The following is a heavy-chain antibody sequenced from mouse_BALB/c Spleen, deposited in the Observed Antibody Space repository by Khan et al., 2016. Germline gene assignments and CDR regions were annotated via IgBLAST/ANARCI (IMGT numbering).Heavy chain of an antibody. D-gene: IGHD3-3*01. Sequence: QVQLQQSGAELAKPGASVKMSCKASGYTFTTYWMHWVKQRPGQDLEWIGYFNPSTGYTEFNQNFKDKATWTAAKSSSTASMQLSSLTSDDSAVYYCARSGAGSAFSYWAQGTLVTV. CDR1: GYTFTTYW. V-gene: IGHV1-7*01. CDR3: ARSGAGSAFSY. CDR2: FNPSTGYT. J-gene: IGHJ3*01.